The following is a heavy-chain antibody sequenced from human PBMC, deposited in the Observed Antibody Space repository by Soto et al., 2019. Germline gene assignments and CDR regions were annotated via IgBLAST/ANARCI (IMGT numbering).Heavy chain of an antibody. J-gene: IGHJ6*02. V-gene: IGHV4-59*01. CDR1: GGSISSYY. CDR2: IYYSGST. CDR3: AREGVSSSWYNYYGMDV. D-gene: IGHD6-13*01. Sequence: QVQLQESGPGLVKPSETLSLTCTVSGGSISSYYWRRIRQPPGKGLEWIGYIYYSGSTNYNPSLKSRVTISVDTSKNQFSLKLSSVTAADTAVYYCAREGVSSSWYNYYGMDVWGQGTTVTVSS.